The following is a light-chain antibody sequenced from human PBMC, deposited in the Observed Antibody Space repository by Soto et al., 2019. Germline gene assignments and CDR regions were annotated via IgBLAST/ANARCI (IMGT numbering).Light chain of an antibody. V-gene: IGKV2-28*01. CDR1: QSLLHTDGYYY. J-gene: IGKJ5*01. CDR2: LAS. Sequence: DIVMTQSPLSLPVTPGEPASISCRSSQSLLHTDGYYYLDWYLQKSGQSPQLLISLASNRASGVPDRFSGSGSGTDFTLKISRVEAEDVGVYYCMQALQSAVTFGQGTRLDIK. CDR3: MQALQSAVT.